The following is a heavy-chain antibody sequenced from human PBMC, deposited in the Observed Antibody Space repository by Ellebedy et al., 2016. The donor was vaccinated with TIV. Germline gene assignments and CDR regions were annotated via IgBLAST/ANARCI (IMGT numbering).Heavy chain of an antibody. D-gene: IGHD1-26*01. Sequence: GESLKISCAASGFMFSRFWMNWVRQAPGKGLEWVGIIWHDGSHSYYADSVKGRFTISRDNSKNTVDLQMNSLRADDTAVYYCASELVGTTDFDYWGQGTLVTVSS. CDR1: GFMFSRFW. CDR3: ASELVGTTDFDY. CDR2: IWHDGSHS. J-gene: IGHJ4*02. V-gene: IGHV3-33*07.